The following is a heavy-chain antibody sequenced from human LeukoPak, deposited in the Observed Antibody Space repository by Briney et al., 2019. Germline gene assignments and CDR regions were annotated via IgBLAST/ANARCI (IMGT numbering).Heavy chain of an antibody. V-gene: IGHV3-30*04. CDR1: GFTFSSYA. CDR2: ISYDGSNK. CDR3: AELGITMIGGV. Sequence: GGSLRLSCAASGFTFSSYAMYWVRQAPGKGLEGVAVISYDGSNKYYADSVKGRFTISRDNSKNTLYLQMNSLRAEDTAVYYCAELGITMIGGVWGKGTTVTISS. J-gene: IGHJ6*04. D-gene: IGHD3-10*02.